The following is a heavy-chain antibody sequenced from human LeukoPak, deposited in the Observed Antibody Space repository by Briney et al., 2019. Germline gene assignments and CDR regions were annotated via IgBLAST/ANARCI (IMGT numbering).Heavy chain of an antibody. Sequence: GGSLRLSCAASGFTFSSYDMHWVGQAPGKGLEWVAFIRYDGDIKYYADSVKGRFTISRDNSKNTLYLQMNSLTAEDTAVYYCAKGEGWQQPYYYYMDVWGKGTTVTISS. CDR2: IRYDGDIK. V-gene: IGHV3-30*02. CDR1: GFTFSSYD. CDR3: AKGEGWQQPYYYYMDV. J-gene: IGHJ6*03. D-gene: IGHD6-13*01.